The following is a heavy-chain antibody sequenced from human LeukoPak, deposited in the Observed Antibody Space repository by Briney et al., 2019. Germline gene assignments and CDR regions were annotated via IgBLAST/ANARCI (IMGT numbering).Heavy chain of an antibody. V-gene: IGHV1-46*01. CDR2: INPSGGST. CDR3: ARRILVDAFDI. CDR1: GYTFTSYY. D-gene: IGHD2-15*01. J-gene: IGHJ3*02. Sequence: ASVKVSCTASGYTFTSYYMHWVRQAPGQGLEWMGIINPSGGSTSYAQKFQGRVTMTRDTSTGTVYMELSSLRSEDTAVYYCARRILVDAFDIWGQGTMVTVSS.